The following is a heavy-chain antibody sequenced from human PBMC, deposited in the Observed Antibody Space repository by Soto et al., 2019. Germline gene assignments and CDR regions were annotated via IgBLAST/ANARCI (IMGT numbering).Heavy chain of an antibody. CDR2: IIPIFSST. CDR1: RDAFSKYA. CDR3: AIGETYLGV. Sequence: QVQLVQSGAEVKKPGSSVKVSCKASRDAFSKYAFNWVRQAPGQGLEWMGWIIPIFSSTNYAEKFQGRVTITADESTSTAYMELRSLRFEDTAVYYCAIGETYLGVWGQGTTVTVSS. J-gene: IGHJ6*02. D-gene: IGHD3-16*01. V-gene: IGHV1-69*01.